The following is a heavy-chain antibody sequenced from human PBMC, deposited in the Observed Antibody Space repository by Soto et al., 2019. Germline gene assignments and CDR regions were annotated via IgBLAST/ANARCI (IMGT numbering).Heavy chain of an antibody. V-gene: IGHV1-18*01. CDR3: ARKGYIGNFGLDV. CDR1: GYTFLNYD. CDR2: ISISKGKT. Sequence: QVQLVQSGAEVKRPGASVKVSCKASGYTFLNYDVAWVRRAPGQGLEWMGWISISKGKTYYQQHHKGRDKMNTDTATTTAYMEVRSQGSDDTAVYYGARKGYIGNFGLDVWGQGTNVTASS. J-gene: IGHJ6*02. D-gene: IGHD5-12*01.